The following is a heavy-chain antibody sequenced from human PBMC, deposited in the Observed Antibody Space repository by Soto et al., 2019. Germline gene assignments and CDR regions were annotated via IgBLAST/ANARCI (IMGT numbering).Heavy chain of an antibody. CDR1: GFTFDDYA. Sequence: GGSLRLSCAASGFTFDDYAMHWVRQAPGKGLEWVSGISWNSGSIGYADSVKGRFTISRDNAENSLYLQMNSLRAEDTALYYCAKDREIAAAGTFDYWGQGTLVTAPQ. D-gene: IGHD6-13*01. CDR2: ISWNSGSI. V-gene: IGHV3-9*01. CDR3: AKDREIAAAGTFDY. J-gene: IGHJ4*02.